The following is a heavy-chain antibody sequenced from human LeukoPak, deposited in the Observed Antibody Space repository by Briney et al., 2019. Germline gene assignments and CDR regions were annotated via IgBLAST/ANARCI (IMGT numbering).Heavy chain of an antibody. CDR2: ITGSGGNT. CDR1: GSTFSTYA. J-gene: IGHJ4*02. CDR3: ARDTYSGSDY. D-gene: IGHD3-10*01. V-gene: IGHV3-23*01. Sequence: GGSLRLSCAASGSTFSTYAMSWARQAPGKGLEWVSAITGSGGNTYYADSVKGRFTTSRDNSKNTVYLQVNSLRAEDTAVYYCARDTYSGSDYWGQGTLVTVSS.